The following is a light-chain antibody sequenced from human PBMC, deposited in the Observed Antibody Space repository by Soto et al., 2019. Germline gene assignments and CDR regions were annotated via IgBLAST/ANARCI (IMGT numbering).Light chain of an antibody. J-gene: IGLJ1*01. CDR1: SSDDGAFNY. CDR2: DVT. CDR3: SSYTTRNTEV. Sequence: QSVLTQPASVSGSPGQSISISCIGTSSDDGAFNYVSWYQHHPGKAPQLIIYDVTSRPSGVSNRFSASKSGNTASLTISGLQAEDEADYYCSSYTTRNTEVFGTGTKLTVL. V-gene: IGLV2-14*03.